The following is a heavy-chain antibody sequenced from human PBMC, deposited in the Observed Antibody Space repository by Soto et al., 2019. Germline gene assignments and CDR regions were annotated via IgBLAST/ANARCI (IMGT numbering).Heavy chain of an antibody. Sequence: QVQLQQWGAGPLRPLETLSLTCGVSGGSFSGYYWAWIRQSPGKGLEWIGEINDRGSINYNPSLKGRVSISVDTSKNHYSLNLRSVTAADTAVYSCARESHDILTGPPWVWYFDLWGRGTLVTVSS. CDR2: INDRGSI. CDR3: ARESHDILTGPPWVWYFDL. V-gene: IGHV4-34*01. CDR1: GGSFSGYY. D-gene: IGHD3-9*01. J-gene: IGHJ2*01.